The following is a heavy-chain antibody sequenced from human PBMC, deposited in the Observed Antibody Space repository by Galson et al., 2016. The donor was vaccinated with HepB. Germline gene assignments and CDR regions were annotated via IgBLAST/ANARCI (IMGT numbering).Heavy chain of an antibody. D-gene: IGHD2-2*01. J-gene: IGHJ6*02. CDR3: ARLYCSSTSCCGYCGMDV. CDR1: GGSINSGDCY. V-gene: IGHV4-39*01. CDR2: FYNSGST. Sequence: SETLSLTCAVSGGSINSGDCYWSWLRQPPGKGLEWIGNFYNSGSTSYNPSLQSRVTISVDTSKNRISLKLSSVTAADTAVYHCARLYCSSTSCCGYCGMDVWGQGTTVTVSS.